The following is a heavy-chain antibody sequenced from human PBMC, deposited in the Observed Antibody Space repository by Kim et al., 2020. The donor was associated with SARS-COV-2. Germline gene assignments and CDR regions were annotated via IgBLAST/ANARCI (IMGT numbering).Heavy chain of an antibody. CDR3: AKDRRLYYDFWTGYDRPRDGMDV. Sequence: GGSLRLSCAASGFTFSSYAMSWVRQAPGKGPEWVSAISGSGGSTYYADSEKGRFTISRDNSKNTLYLQMNSLRAEDTAVYYCAKDRRLYYDFWTGYDRPRDGMDVWGQGTTVSVSS. D-gene: IGHD3-3*01. J-gene: IGHJ6*02. CDR1: GFTFSSYA. V-gene: IGHV3-23*01. CDR2: ISGSGGST.